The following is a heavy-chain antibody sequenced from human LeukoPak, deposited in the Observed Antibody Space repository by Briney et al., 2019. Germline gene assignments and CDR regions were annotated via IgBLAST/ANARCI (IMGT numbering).Heavy chain of an antibody. D-gene: IGHD3-16*01. CDR1: GFTFSSYS. Sequence: GGSLRLSCAASGFTFSSYSMNWVRQAPGKGLEWVSSISSSSSYIYYAGSVKGRFTISRDNAKNSLYLQMNSLRAEDTAVYYCAREVRLGVQGYWGQGTLVTVSS. J-gene: IGHJ4*02. V-gene: IGHV3-21*01. CDR3: AREVRLGVQGY. CDR2: ISSSSSYI.